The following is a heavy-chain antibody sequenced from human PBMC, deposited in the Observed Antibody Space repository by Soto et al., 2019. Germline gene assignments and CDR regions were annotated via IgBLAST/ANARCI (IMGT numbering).Heavy chain of an antibody. CDR1: GFSFSHYA. CDR2: ISYDGENQ. CDR3: VRTPY. Sequence: GGSLRLSCAASGFSFSHYAMHWVRQPPGKGLEWVALISYDGENQYFTDSVRGRFTISRDNSKTAVYLEMNDLRLDDTATYYCVRTPYWGQGTLVTVSS. V-gene: IGHV3-30*04. J-gene: IGHJ4*02.